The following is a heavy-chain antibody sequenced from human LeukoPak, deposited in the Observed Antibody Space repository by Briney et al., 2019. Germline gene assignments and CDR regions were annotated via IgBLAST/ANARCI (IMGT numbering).Heavy chain of an antibody. D-gene: IGHD6-13*01. CDR3: ARDSSSWYPWFDP. V-gene: IGHV1-69*01. CDR2: IIPVFGTA. Sequence: SVKVSCKASGGTFSSYAISWVRQAPGQGLEWMGGIIPVFGTANYAQKFQGRVTITADESTSTAYMELSSLRSEDTAVYYCARDSSSWYPWFDPWGQGTLVTVSS. CDR1: GGTFSSYA. J-gene: IGHJ5*02.